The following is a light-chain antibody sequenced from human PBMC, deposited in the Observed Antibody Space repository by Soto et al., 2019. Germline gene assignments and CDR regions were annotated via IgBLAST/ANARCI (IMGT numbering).Light chain of an antibody. V-gene: IGKV3-20*01. J-gene: IGKJ4*01. CDR1: QSVNNNF. CDR3: QQYVTSPLT. Sequence: EIVLTQSPGTLSLSPGERATLSCRASQSVNNNFLDWYQQKPGQAPRLLIYDASSRATGIPDRFSGSGSGTDFTLTISRLEPEDFAVYSCQQYVTSPLTFGGGTKVEIK. CDR2: DAS.